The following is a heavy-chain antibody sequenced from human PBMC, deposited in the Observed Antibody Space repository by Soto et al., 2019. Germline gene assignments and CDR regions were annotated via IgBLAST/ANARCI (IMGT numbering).Heavy chain of an antibody. V-gene: IGHV4-59*01. CDR1: GASIINYY. D-gene: IGHD3-16*01. Sequence: WETLSLTFSVSGASIINYYGSWVRQTPEKGMEWIGYMYYSGTSNYNSSLKSRVTISVDTSKNQFSLKLRSATAADTATHYCVRSGHSFGGVSWGLGTLVTVSS. J-gene: IGHJ4*02. CDR2: MYYSGTS. CDR3: VRSGHSFGGVS.